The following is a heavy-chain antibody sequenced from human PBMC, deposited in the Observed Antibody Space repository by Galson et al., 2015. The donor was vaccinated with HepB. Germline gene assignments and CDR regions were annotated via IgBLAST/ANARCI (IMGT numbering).Heavy chain of an antibody. CDR1: GYTFTSYY. J-gene: IGHJ6*02. CDR2: INPSGGST. CDR3: ARDQAVLRFLEWRYYYYGMDV. Sequence: SVKVSCKASGYTFTSYYMHWVRQAPGQGLEWMGIINPSGGSTSYAQKFQGRVTMTRDTSTSTVYMELSSLRSEDTAVYYCARDQAVLRFLEWRYYYYGMDVWGQGTTVTVSS. V-gene: IGHV1-46*01. D-gene: IGHD3-3*01.